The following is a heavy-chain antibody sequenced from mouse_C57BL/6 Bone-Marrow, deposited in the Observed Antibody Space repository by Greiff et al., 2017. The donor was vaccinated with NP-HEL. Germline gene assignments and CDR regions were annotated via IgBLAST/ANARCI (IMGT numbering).Heavy chain of an antibody. V-gene: IGHV5-4*03. Sequence: EVKLVESGGGLVKPGGSLKLSCAASGFTFSSYAMSWVRQTPEKRLEWVATISDGGSYPSYHANVKGRFTISRDNAKNNLYLQMSHLKSEDTAMYYCAHYYGSSYWYFDVWGTGTTVTVSS. D-gene: IGHD1-1*01. CDR1: GFTFSSYA. CDR2: ISDGGSYP. CDR3: AHYYGSSYWYFDV. J-gene: IGHJ1*03.